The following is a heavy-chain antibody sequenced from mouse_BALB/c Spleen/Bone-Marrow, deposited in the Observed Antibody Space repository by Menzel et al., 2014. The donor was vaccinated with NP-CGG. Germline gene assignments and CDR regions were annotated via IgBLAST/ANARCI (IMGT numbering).Heavy chain of an antibody. D-gene: IGHD6-1*01. CDR3: ARTFQPRRAMDY. J-gene: IGHJ4*01. CDR2: IDPSNSET. CDR1: DYTFTSYW. V-gene: IGHV1-74*01. Sequence: VQRVESGPELVRPGASVKMSCKASDYTFTSYWMHWVKQRPGQGLEWIGMIDPSNSETRLNQKFKDKATLNVDKSSNTAYMHLSSLTSEDSAVYYCARTFQPRRAMDYWGQGSSVTVSS.